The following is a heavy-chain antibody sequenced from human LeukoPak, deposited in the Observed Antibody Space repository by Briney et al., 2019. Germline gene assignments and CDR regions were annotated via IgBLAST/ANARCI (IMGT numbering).Heavy chain of an antibody. V-gene: IGHV3-53*01. CDR2: IYSGGST. CDR1: GVNVRFNY. Sequence: GGSLRLFCSASGVNVRFNYMSWVRQAPGEGLEWISVIYSGGSTYYADSVKGRFTISRDDSKNTLYLQMNSLRAEDTAIYYCARAQWRTYSYYYMDVWGKGTTVTVSS. D-gene: IGHD6-19*01. J-gene: IGHJ6*03. CDR3: ARAQWRTYSYYYMDV.